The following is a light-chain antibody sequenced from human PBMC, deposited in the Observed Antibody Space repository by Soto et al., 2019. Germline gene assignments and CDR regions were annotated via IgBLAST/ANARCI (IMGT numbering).Light chain of an antibody. V-gene: IGKV1-5*03. J-gene: IGKJ1*01. Sequence: DIQMTQSPSTLSASVGDRVTITCRASQSISSWLAWYQQKPGKAPKLLIYKASSLESGVPSRFSGSGSGTEFTLPFSSLQPDDLATYYCKKNNSYSWTFGKGPRWKSN. CDR3: KKNNSYSWT. CDR2: KAS. CDR1: QSISSW.